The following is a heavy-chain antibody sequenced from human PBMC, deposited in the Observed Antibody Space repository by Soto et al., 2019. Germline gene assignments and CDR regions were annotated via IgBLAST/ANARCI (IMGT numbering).Heavy chain of an antibody. V-gene: IGHV1-69*04. J-gene: IGHJ5*02. CDR3: ARDPYSGSGSLDAGWFDP. Sequence: GASVKVSCKASGGTFSSYTISWVRQAPGQGLEWMGRIIPILGIANYAQKFQGTVTITADKSTSTAYMELSSLRSEDTAVYYCARDPYSGSGSLDAGWFDPWGQGTLVTVSS. CDR2: IIPILGIA. D-gene: IGHD3-10*01. CDR1: GGTFSSYT.